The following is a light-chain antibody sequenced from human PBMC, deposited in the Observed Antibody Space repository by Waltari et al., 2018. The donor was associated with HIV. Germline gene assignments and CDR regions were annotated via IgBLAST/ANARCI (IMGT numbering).Light chain of an antibody. V-gene: IGLV1-44*01. CDR2: SNN. CDR1: SSNIGSNT. CDR3: AAWEDSLNGVV. J-gene: IGLJ2*01. Sequence: QSVLTQPPSASGTPGQRVTISCSGSSSNIGSNTVNWYQHLPGTAPKLLIYSNNPRPSGVPDRYSAAKSATSASMAISGSQSGDEAEYYCAAWEDSLNGVVFGGGTKLTVL.